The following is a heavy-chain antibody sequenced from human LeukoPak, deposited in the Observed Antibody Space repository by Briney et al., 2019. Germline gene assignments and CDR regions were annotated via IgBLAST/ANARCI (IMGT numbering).Heavy chain of an antibody. J-gene: IGHJ4*02. CDR2: VYYSGSA. D-gene: IGHD7-27*01. CDR3: ASWGSHFDY. CDR1: GGSISSYW. Sequence: SETLSLTCTVSGGSISSYWWSWIRQPPGKGLEWIGYVYYSGSAHYNPSLKSRVTISVDTSKNQFSLKLTSVTAADTAVYYCASWGSHFDYWGQGTLVTVSS. V-gene: IGHV4-59*08.